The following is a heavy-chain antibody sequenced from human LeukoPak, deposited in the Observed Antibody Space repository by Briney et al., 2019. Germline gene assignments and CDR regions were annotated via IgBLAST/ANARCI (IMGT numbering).Heavy chain of an antibody. CDR2: INHSGST. CDR1: GGSFSGYY. Sequence: PSETLSLTCAVYGGSFSGYYWNWIRQPPGTGLEWIGEINHSGSTNYNPSLKSRVTISVDTSKNQFSLKLSSVTAADTAVYYCARGPRYCSSTSCSTFGYWGQGTLVTVSS. V-gene: IGHV4-34*01. D-gene: IGHD2-2*01. J-gene: IGHJ4*02. CDR3: ARGPRYCSSTSCSTFGY.